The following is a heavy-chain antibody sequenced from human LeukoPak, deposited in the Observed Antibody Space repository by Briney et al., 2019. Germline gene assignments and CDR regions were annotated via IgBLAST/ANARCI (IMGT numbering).Heavy chain of an antibody. D-gene: IGHD2-2*01. CDR3: TRHWSAVGPDY. V-gene: IGHV3-73*01. CDR2: IRSKANSCAT. Sequence: HTGGSLRLSCAASGFTFSGSAMHWVRQASGKGLEWVGRIRSKANSCATAYAASVKGRFTISRDDSKNTAYLQMNSLKTEDTAVYYCTRHWSAVGPDYWGQGTLVTVSS. J-gene: IGHJ4*02. CDR1: GFTFSGSA.